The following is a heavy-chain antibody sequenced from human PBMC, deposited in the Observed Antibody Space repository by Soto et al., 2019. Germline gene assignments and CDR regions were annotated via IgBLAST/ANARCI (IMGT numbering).Heavy chain of an antibody. CDR3: AKVLSSNYYLPDY. CDR2: ISGGGGST. V-gene: IGHV3-23*01. Sequence: EVQLLESGGGLVQPGGSRRLSCAASGFAFSTYAMSCVLQAPGKGQEWVSAISGGGGSTYYADSVKGRCTITRDNSKNTQYVQMNSMRAEDTAVYYCAKVLSSNYYLPDYWGQGTLVTVS. D-gene: IGHD4-4*01. J-gene: IGHJ4*02. CDR1: GFAFSTYA.